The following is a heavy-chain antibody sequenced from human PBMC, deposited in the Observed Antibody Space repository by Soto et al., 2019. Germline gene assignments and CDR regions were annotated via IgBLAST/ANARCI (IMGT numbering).Heavy chain of an antibody. V-gene: IGHV3-11*01. CDR3: AGQYSSSSVEF. Sequence: GGSLRLSCAASGFTFSDYYMNWIRQAPGKGLEWVSYISSGAITIYYADSVKGRFTISRDNTKNSLYLQMNSLRAEDTAVYYCAGQYSSSSVEFWGQGTLVTVSS. D-gene: IGHD6-6*01. CDR1: GFTFSDYY. J-gene: IGHJ4*02. CDR2: ISSGAITI.